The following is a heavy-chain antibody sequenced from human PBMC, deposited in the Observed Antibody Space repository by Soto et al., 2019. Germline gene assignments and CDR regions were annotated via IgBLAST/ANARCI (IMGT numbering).Heavy chain of an antibody. CDR2: ISYDGSNK. Sequence: QVRLVESGGGVVQPGRSLRLSCAASGFTFSSYGMHWVRQAPGKGLEWVAVISYDGSNKYYADSVKGRFTISRDNSKNTLYLQMNSLRAEDTAVYYCAKTPEWLSLSYNWFDPWGQGTLVTVSS. V-gene: IGHV3-30*18. CDR3: AKTPEWLSLSYNWFDP. J-gene: IGHJ5*02. D-gene: IGHD3-3*01. CDR1: GFTFSSYG.